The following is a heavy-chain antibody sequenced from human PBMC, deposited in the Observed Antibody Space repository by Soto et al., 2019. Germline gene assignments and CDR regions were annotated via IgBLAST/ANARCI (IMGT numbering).Heavy chain of an antibody. V-gene: IGHV3-30*18. CDR3: AKERYSSRSPDFDY. Sequence: QVQLVESGGGLVQPGRSLRLSCAASGFTFSTYGMHWVRQAPGKGLEWVAVISYDGTNKYYADSVKGRFTISRDNSKNTLYLQMNSLRAEDTAVYYCAKERYSSRSPDFDYWGQGTLVTVSS. CDR1: GFTFSTYG. J-gene: IGHJ4*02. CDR2: ISYDGTNK. D-gene: IGHD6-13*01.